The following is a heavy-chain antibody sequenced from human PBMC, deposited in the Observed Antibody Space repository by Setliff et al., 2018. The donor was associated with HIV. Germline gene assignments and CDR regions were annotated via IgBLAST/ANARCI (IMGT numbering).Heavy chain of an antibody. J-gene: IGHJ4*02. CDR2: IYNRGST. CDR1: GYAISSGYY. Sequence: PSETLSLTCAVSGYAISSGYYWGWIRRPPGKGLEWIGSIYNRGSTYYNPSLRSRVTISVDTSKNQFPLKLSSVTAADTAVYYCARELLRSWDGSENSYKPYYFDYWGQGTLVTVSS. D-gene: IGHD3-10*01. CDR3: ARELLRSWDGSENSYKPYYFDY. V-gene: IGHV4-38-2*02.